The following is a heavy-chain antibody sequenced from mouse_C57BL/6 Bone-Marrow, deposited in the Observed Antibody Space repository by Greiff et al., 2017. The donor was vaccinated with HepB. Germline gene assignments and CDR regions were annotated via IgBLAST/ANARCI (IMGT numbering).Heavy chain of an antibody. V-gene: IGHV5-17*01. D-gene: IGHD1-1*01. CDR1: GFTFSDYG. CDR3: ARTYYGRSYSLFAY. Sequence: EVQVVESGGGLVKPGGSLKLSCAASGFTFSDYGMHWVRQAPEKGLEWVAYISSGSSTIYYADTVKGRFTISRDNAKNTLFLQMTSLRSEDTAMYYCARTYYGRSYSLFAYGGQGTLVTVSA. J-gene: IGHJ3*01. CDR2: ISSGSSTI.